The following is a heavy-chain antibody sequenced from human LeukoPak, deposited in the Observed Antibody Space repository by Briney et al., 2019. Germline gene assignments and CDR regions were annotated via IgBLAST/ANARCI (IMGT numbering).Heavy chain of an antibody. Sequence: GGSLRLSCSASGFSFSSYWMSWVRQAPGKGLEWVAHINEDGSEKYYVDSVKGRFFISRDNDAKSLSLQMNRLRDADTAVYYCARVSVGAPAFDYWGQGNLVTVSS. V-gene: IGHV3-7*01. CDR3: ARVSVGAPAFDY. CDR2: INEDGSEK. CDR1: GFSFSSYW. J-gene: IGHJ4*02. D-gene: IGHD1-26*01.